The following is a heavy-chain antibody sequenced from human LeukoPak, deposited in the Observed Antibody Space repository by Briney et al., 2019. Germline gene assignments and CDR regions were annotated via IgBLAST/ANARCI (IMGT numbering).Heavy chain of an antibody. J-gene: IGHJ4*02. Sequence: PGGSLRLSCAASGFTFSSYWMHWVRQAPGKGLVWVSRINSDGSSTSYADSVKGRFTISRDNAKNSLYLQMNSLRAEDTAVYYCARTTYGSGSFDYWGQGTLVTVSS. D-gene: IGHD3-10*01. CDR2: INSDGSST. CDR3: ARTTYGSGSFDY. CDR1: GFTFSSYW. V-gene: IGHV3-74*01.